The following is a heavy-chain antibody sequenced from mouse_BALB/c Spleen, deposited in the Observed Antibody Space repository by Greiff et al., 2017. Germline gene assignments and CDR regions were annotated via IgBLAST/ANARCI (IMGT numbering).Heavy chain of an antibody. J-gene: IGHJ4*01. CDR2: ISDGGSYT. D-gene: IGHD1-2*01. V-gene: IGHV5-4*02. Sequence: EVQGVESGGGLVKPGGSLKLSCAASGFTFSDYYMYWVRQTPEKRLEWVATISDGGSYTYYPDSVKGRFTISRDNAKNNLYLQMSSLKSEDTAMYYCARSLRLRAMDYWGQGTSVTVSS. CDR3: ARSLRLRAMDY. CDR1: GFTFSDYY.